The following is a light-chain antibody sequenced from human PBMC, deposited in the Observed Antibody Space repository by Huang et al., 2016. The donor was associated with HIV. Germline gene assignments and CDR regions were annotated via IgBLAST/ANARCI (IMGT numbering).Light chain of an antibody. Sequence: DIQMTQSPSTLSAFVGDRVTITCRASQSINNWLAWYQQKPGRAPKVLIYKPSNLESGVPSRFSGSGSGTEFTLTINSLHPDDFATYYCQQYYSFSTFGQGTKVEIK. CDR1: QSINNW. J-gene: IGKJ1*01. CDR2: KPS. CDR3: QQYYSFST. V-gene: IGKV1-5*03.